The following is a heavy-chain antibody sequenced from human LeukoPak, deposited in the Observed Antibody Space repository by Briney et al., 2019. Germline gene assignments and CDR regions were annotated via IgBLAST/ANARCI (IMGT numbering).Heavy chain of an antibody. D-gene: IGHD3-16*02. Sequence: GGSLRLSCAASGFTFSSYAMNWVRQAPGQGLEWVSGISGSATSTYYADSVKGRFTISRDNANNTPYLQMNSLRAEDTAVYYCAKGPRVFGGLIGSGGYYFDYWGQGTLVTVSS. V-gene: IGHV3-23*01. J-gene: IGHJ4*02. CDR2: ISGSATST. CDR3: AKGPRVFGGLIGSGGYYFDY. CDR1: GFTFSSYA.